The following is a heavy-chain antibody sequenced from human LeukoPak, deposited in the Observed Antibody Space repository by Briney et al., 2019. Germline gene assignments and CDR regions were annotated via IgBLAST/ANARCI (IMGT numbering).Heavy chain of an antibody. CDR1: GGSISSSSYY. J-gene: IGHJ6*03. V-gene: IGHV4-39*07. D-gene: IGHD2-15*01. CDR3: ARVLLLVNLHYMDV. Sequence: NPSETLSLTCTVSGGSISSSSYYWGWIRQPPGKGLEWIGSIYDSGSTYYNPSLKSRVAISVDTSKNQLSLKLSSVTAADTAVYYCARVLLLVNLHYMDVWGKGTTVTVSS. CDR2: IYDSGST.